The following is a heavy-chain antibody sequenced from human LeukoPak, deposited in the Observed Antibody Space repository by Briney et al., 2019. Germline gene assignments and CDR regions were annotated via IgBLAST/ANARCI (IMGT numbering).Heavy chain of an antibody. Sequence: PGGSLRLSCAASGFTFSVYAMSWVRQAPGKGLEWVSGISGSGANTHYADSVKGRFTISRDSSKNTLYLQMNSLGAEDTATYYCAKDASGSYCPDYWGQGTLVTVSS. V-gene: IGHV3-23*01. CDR1: GFTFSVYA. J-gene: IGHJ4*02. D-gene: IGHD1-26*01. CDR3: AKDASGSYCPDY. CDR2: ISGSGANT.